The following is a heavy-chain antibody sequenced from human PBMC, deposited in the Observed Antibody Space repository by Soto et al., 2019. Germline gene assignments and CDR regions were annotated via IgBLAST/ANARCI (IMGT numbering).Heavy chain of an antibody. Sequence: SETLSLTCAVYGGSFSGYYWSWIRQPPGKGLEWIGEINHSGSTNYNPSLKSRVTISVDTSKNQFSLKLSSVTAADTAVYYCARGHRYYYGSGKYSNWFDPWGQGTLVTVSS. V-gene: IGHV4-34*01. CDR1: GGSFSGYY. D-gene: IGHD3-10*01. CDR2: INHSGST. CDR3: ARGHRYYYGSGKYSNWFDP. J-gene: IGHJ5*02.